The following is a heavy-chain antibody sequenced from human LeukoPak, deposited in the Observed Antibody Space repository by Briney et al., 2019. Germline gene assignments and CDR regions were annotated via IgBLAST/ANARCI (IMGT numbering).Heavy chain of an antibody. CDR1: GFTSSTYW. CDR3: ARDRNYYGSRGYYGIDY. CDR2: INSDGSDT. Sequence: GGSLRLSCAASGFTSSTYWMHWVRQGPGKGLVWVSRINSDGSDTDYAESVKGRFTISRDNAKNTLYLQMNSLRAEDTAVYYCARDRNYYGSRGYYGIDYWGQGTLVTVSS. V-gene: IGHV3-74*01. J-gene: IGHJ4*02. D-gene: IGHD3-22*01.